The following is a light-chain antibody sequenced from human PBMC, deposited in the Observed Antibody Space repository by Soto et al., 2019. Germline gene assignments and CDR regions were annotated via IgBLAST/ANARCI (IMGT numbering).Light chain of an antibody. CDR2: EVN. CDR1: RSDVGAYGY. CDR3: SSYTTGNTVV. Sequence: QPVLTQPASVSGSPGQSIAISCTGTRSDVGAYGYVSWYQQHPGKAPKLMLFEVNMRPSGVSNRFSGSKSGNTASLTISGLQADDEADYYCSSYTTGNTVVFGGGTKLTVL. V-gene: IGLV2-14*01. J-gene: IGLJ3*02.